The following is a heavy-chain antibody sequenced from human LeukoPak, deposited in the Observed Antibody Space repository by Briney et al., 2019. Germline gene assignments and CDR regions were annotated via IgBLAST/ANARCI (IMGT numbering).Heavy chain of an antibody. CDR1: GFTFTTYW. D-gene: IGHD3-22*01. J-gene: IGHJ3*02. CDR3: ARERITMIVGAFDI. Sequence: GGSLRLSCAASGFTFTTYWMSWVRQAPGKGLEWVAVISYDGSNKYYADSVKGRFTISRDNSKNTLYLQMNSLRVEDTAVYYCARERITMIVGAFDIWGQGTMVTVSS. CDR2: ISYDGSNK. V-gene: IGHV3-30*03.